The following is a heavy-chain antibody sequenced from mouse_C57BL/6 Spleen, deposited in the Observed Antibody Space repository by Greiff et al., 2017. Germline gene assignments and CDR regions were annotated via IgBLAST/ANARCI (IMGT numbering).Heavy chain of an antibody. Sequence: QVQLQQPGAELVKPGASVKLSCKASGYTFTSYWMHWVKQRPGQGLVWIGMIHPNSGSTNYNEKFKSKATLTVDKSSSTAYMQLSSLTSEDSAVYYCARVYDGYYGGYFDYWGQGTTLTVSS. D-gene: IGHD2-3*01. CDR2: IHPNSGST. CDR1: GYTFTSYW. V-gene: IGHV1-64*01. CDR3: ARVYDGYYGGYFDY. J-gene: IGHJ2*01.